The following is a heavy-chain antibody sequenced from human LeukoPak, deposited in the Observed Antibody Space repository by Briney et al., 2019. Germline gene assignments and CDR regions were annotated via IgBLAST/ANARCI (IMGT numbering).Heavy chain of an antibody. CDR2: IYSGGST. CDR1: GFTVSNNY. Sequence: GGSLRLSCAASGFTVSNNYMSWVRQAPGKGLEWVSVIYSGGSTYYADSVKGRFTISRDSSRNTLYLQMNSLRAEDTAVYYCARGGSGYDLGNWFDPWGQGTLVTVSS. J-gene: IGHJ5*02. CDR3: ARGGSGYDLGNWFDP. V-gene: IGHV3-66*01. D-gene: IGHD5-12*01.